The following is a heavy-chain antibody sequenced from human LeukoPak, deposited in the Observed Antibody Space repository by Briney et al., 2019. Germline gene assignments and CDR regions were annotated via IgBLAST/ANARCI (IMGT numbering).Heavy chain of an antibody. CDR1: GFTFSSYW. V-gene: IGHV3-7*01. Sequence: GGSLRLSCAASGFTFSSYWMSWVRQAPGKGLEWVANIKQDGSEKYYVDSVKGRFTISRDNAKNSLYLQMNSLRAEDTAVYYCARFRGDYYYDSRDAFDIWGQGTMVTVSS. J-gene: IGHJ3*02. D-gene: IGHD3-22*01. CDR3: ARFRGDYYYDSRDAFDI. CDR2: IKQDGSEK.